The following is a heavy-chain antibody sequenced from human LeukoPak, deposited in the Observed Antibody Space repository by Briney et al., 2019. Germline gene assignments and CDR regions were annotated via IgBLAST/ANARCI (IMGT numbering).Heavy chain of an antibody. D-gene: IGHD5-18*01. V-gene: IGHV1-3*01. CDR1: GYTFTHYT. Sequence: ASVKVSCKASGYTFTHYTIHWVRQAPGHRLEWMGWINAGNGNTKYSQNFQGRVTITMDTSANTAYMELSSLRSEDTAVYYCARSGYSSDYVAYFDYWGQGTLVTVSS. CDR2: INAGNGNT. CDR3: ARSGYSSDYVAYFDY. J-gene: IGHJ4*02.